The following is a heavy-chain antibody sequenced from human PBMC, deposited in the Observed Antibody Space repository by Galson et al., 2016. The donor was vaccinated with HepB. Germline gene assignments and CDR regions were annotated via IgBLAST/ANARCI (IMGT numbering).Heavy chain of an antibody. CDR2: ISAYSGDT. V-gene: IGHV1-18*01. Sequence: SVKVPCKASGGNFSTYAVSWVRQAPGQGLELMGWISAYSGDTDSEQKFHDRVTMTTDTSASTAYMELRSLRFDDTAVYYCARILVAAGNNWFDPWGQGTLVTVSS. J-gene: IGHJ5*02. D-gene: IGHD1-26*01. CDR3: ARILVAAGNNWFDP. CDR1: GGNFSTYA.